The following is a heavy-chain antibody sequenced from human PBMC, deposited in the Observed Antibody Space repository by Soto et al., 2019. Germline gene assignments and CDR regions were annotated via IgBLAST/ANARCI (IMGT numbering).Heavy chain of an antibody. CDR2: IKSKTDGETT. J-gene: IGHJ4*02. CDR3: TTDSRQLVVGFWFDY. D-gene: IGHD6-6*01. V-gene: IGHV3-15*07. Sequence: EVQLVESGGGLVKPGGSLRLSCAASGFTFTKSWMNWVRQAPGKGLEWVARIKSKTDGETTYYGAPVNGRFTISRDDSQNTLSLQMNSLKMEYTAVYYCTTDSRQLVVGFWFDYGGQGPLDTVSS. CDR1: GFTFTKSW.